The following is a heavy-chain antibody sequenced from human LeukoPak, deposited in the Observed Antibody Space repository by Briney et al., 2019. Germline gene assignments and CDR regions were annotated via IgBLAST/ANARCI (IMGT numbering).Heavy chain of an antibody. CDR3: AGRVPNNCLDY. D-gene: IGHD1-1*01. J-gene: IGHJ4*02. CDR2: INHSGST. V-gene: IGHV4-34*01. CDR1: GESVSGYY. Sequence: PSETLSLTCAVYGESVSGYYWSWIRQPPGKGLEWIGEINHSGSTNYNPSLKSRVTISVDTSKNQFSLKLRSVTAADTAVYYCAGRVPNNCLDYWGQGTLVTVSS.